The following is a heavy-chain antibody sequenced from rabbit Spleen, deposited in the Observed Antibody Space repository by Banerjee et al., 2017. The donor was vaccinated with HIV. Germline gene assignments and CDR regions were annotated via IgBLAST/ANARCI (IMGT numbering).Heavy chain of an antibody. CDR3: ARDLVTAIGWNFAL. CDR1: GFSFSSSYY. J-gene: IGHJ4*01. Sequence: QSLEESGGDLVKPEGSLTLTCTASGFSFSSSYYMCWVRQAPGKGLEWITCINIATGKSVYASWVSGRFIMSRTSSTTVTLQMTSLTAADTATYFCARDLVTAIGWNFALWGPGTLVTVS. CDR2: INIATGKS. D-gene: IGHD7-1*01. V-gene: IGHV1S40*01.